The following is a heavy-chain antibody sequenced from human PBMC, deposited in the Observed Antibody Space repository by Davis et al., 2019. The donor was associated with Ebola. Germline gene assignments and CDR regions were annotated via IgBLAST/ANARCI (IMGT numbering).Heavy chain of an antibody. D-gene: IGHD6-6*01. J-gene: IGHJ4*02. CDR1: GISFSGYW. CDR3: ARDPAFSSFDY. V-gene: IGHV3-7*03. Sequence: GEFLKISCVASGISFSGYWMSWVRQVPGKGLEFVANVNPSGSEKSYVQSVKGRFTISRDNTKNSLYLQMNSLRADDTAVYYCARDPAFSSFDYWGQGSLVTVSA. CDR2: VNPSGSEK.